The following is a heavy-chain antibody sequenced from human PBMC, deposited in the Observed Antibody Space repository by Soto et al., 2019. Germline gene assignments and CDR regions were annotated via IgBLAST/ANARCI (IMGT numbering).Heavy chain of an antibody. V-gene: IGHV3-74*01. CDR3: ARDQTVPGPSNLDS. D-gene: IGHD6-19*01. Sequence: EVQLVESGGGLVQPGGSLRLSCAASGFTLSSYWMHWVRQAPGRELMWVSRISSDGTDVLHADSVKGRFTISRDNARNNVYLQMNSLRAEETAVYFCARDQTVPGPSNLDSWGQGTLVDVSS. CDR2: ISSDGTDV. J-gene: IGHJ4*02. CDR1: GFTLSSYW.